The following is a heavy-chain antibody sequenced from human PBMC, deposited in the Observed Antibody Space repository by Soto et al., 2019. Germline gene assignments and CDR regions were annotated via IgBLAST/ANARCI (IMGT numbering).Heavy chain of an antibody. CDR2: IYYSGST. CDR1: GGSISSGGYY. D-gene: IGHD3-10*01. V-gene: IGHV4-31*03. J-gene: IGHJ5*02. CDR3: ARDMGSGSYYNNWFDP. Sequence: QVQLQESGPGLVKPSQTLSLTCTVSGGSISSGGYYWSWIRQHPGKGLEWIGYIYYSGSTYYNPSLKSRVTISVDTSKNQFSLKLSSVTAADTAVYYCARDMGSGSYYNNWFDPWGQGTLVTVSS.